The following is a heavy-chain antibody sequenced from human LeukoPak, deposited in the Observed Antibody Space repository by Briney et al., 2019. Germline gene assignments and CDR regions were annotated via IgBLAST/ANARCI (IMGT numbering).Heavy chain of an antibody. J-gene: IGHJ4*02. D-gene: IGHD3-10*01. CDR3: AKGRYGSGKRPNFDY. Sequence: PGGSLTLSCAASGFTFSSYAMSWVRQAPGKGLEWVSAISGSGGSTYYADSVKGRFTISRDNSKNTLYLQMNSLRAADTAVYYCAKGRYGSGKRPNFDYWGQGTLVTVSS. CDR2: ISGSGGST. V-gene: IGHV3-23*01. CDR1: GFTFSSYA.